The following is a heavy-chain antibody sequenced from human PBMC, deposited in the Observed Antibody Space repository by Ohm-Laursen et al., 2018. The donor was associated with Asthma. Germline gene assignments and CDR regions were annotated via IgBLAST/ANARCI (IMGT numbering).Heavy chain of an antibody. CDR3: ASHSGYYVFWFDP. CDR1: GFTFSSYG. J-gene: IGHJ5*02. CDR2: ISYDGSNK. Sequence: RSLRLSCAASGFTFSSYGVHWVRQAPGKGLEWVAVISYDGSNKYYADSVKGRFTISRDNSKNTLYLQMNSLRAEDTAVYYCASHSGYYVFWFDPWGQGTLVTVSS. V-gene: IGHV3-30*03. D-gene: IGHD3-22*01.